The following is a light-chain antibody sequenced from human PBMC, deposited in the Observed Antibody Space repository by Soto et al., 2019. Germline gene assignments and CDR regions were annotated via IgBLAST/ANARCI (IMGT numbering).Light chain of an antibody. CDR2: DAS. V-gene: IGKV3-11*01. Sequence: ILTQSPATLSLSPGERATLSCRASQSVSNSYLAWYQQKPGQAPRLLIYDASNRATGIPARFSGSGSGTDFTLTISSLEPEDFAVYYCQQRSNWPRTFGQGTKVDI. CDR1: QSVSNSY. J-gene: IGKJ1*01. CDR3: QQRSNWPRT.